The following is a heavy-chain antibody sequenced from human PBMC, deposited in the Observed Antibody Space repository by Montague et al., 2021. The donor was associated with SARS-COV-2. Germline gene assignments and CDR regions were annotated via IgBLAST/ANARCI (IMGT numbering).Heavy chain of an antibody. J-gene: IGHJ4*02. V-gene: IGHV3-23*01. CDR3: AKDRSYRFFDY. CDR2: ISGSGGST. CDR1: GFTFSSYA. D-gene: IGHD1-14*01. Sequence: SLRLSCAASGFTFSSYAMSWVRLAPGKGLEWVSAISGSGGSTYYADSVKGRLTISRDNSKNTLYLQMNSLRAEDTAVYYCAKDRSYRFFDYWGQGTLVTVSS.